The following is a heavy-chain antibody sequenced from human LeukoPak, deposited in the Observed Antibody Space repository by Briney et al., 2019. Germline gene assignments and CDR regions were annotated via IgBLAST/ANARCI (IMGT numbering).Heavy chain of an antibody. CDR3: ARDSSYNYYYYGMDV. V-gene: IGHV1-18*01. J-gene: IGHJ6*02. Sequence: ASVKVSCKASGYTFTSYGISWVRQAPGQGLEWMGWISAYNGNTNYAQKLQGRVTMTTDTSTSTAYMELRSLRSGDTAVYYCARDSSYNYYYYGMDVWGQGTTVTVSS. CDR2: ISAYNGNT. CDR1: GYTFTSYG. D-gene: IGHD3-10*01.